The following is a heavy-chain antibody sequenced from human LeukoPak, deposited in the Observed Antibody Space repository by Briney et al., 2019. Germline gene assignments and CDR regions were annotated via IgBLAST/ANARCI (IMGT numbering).Heavy chain of an antibody. J-gene: IGHJ5*02. V-gene: IGHV3-23*01. CDR3: AGDLDWGAFDA. CDR2: ISPSGSIL. CDR1: GFTFPRHG. D-gene: IGHD3-9*01. Sequence: GGSLRLSCAASGFTFPRHGINWVRRAPGKGLEWVSGISPSGSILYYADSVKGRFTISRDNSKNTVSLQMNSLRAEDTALYYCAGDLDWGAFDAWGQGTLVTVSS.